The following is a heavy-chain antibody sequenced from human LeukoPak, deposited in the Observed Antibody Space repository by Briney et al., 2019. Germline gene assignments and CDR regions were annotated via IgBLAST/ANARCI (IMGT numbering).Heavy chain of an antibody. CDR1: GFTFTTYA. Sequence: GASVKVSCKASGFTFTTYAFSWVRQAPGQGLEWMGWISAHNGNTNYAQKLQGRVTMTTDTSTNTAYMELRSLRFDDTAMYYCARHFSSGWPLEALDVWGQGTLVTVSS. D-gene: IGHD6-19*01. J-gene: IGHJ3*01. CDR3: ARHFSSGWPLEALDV. V-gene: IGHV1-18*01. CDR2: ISAHNGNT.